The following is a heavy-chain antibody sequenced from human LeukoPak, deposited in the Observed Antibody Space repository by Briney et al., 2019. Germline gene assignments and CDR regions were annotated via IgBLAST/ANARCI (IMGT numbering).Heavy chain of an antibody. V-gene: IGHV3-43D*03. CDR3: AKPRYFDWLLSKDYYFDY. D-gene: IGHD3-9*01. Sequence: GGSLRLSCAASGFTFDDYAMHWVRQAPGKGLEWVSLISWDGGSTYYADSVKGRFTISRDNSKNSLYLQMNSLRAEDTALYYCAKPRYFDWLLSKDYYFDYWGQGTLVTVSS. CDR2: ISWDGGST. J-gene: IGHJ4*02. CDR1: GFTFDDYA.